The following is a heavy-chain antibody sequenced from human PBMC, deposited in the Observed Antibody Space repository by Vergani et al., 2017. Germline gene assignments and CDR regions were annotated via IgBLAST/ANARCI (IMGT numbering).Heavy chain of an antibody. CDR3: ARTHAYYYYMDV. Sequence: QVQLQESGPGLVKPSGTLSLTCAVSGVSITRSNWWSWVRQPPGKGLEWIGSIYYSGSTSYNPSLKSRVTISVDTSKNQFSLKLSSVTAADTAVYYCARTHAYYYYMDVWGKGTTVTVSS. CDR2: IYYSGST. V-gene: IGHV4-4*02. CDR1: GVSITRSNW. J-gene: IGHJ6*03.